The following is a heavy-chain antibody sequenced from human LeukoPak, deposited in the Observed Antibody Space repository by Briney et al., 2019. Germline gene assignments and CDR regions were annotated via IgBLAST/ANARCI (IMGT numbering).Heavy chain of an antibody. D-gene: IGHD6-19*01. CDR2: IYYSGST. CDR1: GGSISSYY. CDR3: ARDKDGSSGLKKHTYGMDV. V-gene: IGHV4-59*12. Sequence: SETLSLTCTVSGGSISSYYWSWIRQPPGKGLEWIGYIYYSGSTNYNPSLKSRVTISVDTSKNQFSLQLNSVTPEDTAVYYCARDKDGSSGLKKHTYGMDVWGQGTTVTVSS. J-gene: IGHJ6*02.